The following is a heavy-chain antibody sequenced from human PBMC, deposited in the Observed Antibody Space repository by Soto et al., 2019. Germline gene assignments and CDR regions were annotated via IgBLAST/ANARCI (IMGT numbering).Heavy chain of an antibody. Sequence: SETLSLTCTVSGGSISSSSYYWGWIRQPPGKGLEWIGSIYYSGSTYYNPSLKSRVTISVDTSKNQFSLKPSSVTAADTAVYYCARQGIAVAGTNWFDPWGQGTLVTVSS. CDR2: IYYSGST. V-gene: IGHV4-39*01. CDR3: ARQGIAVAGTNWFDP. J-gene: IGHJ5*02. CDR1: GGSISSSSYY. D-gene: IGHD6-19*01.